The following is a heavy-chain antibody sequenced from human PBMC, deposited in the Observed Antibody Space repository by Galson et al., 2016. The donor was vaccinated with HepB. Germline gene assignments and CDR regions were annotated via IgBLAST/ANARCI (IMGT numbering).Heavy chain of an antibody. Sequence: SLRLSCAASGFTFSSYWMHWVRQAPGKGLVWVSRINSDGSSTSYADSVKGRFTISRDNAKNTLYLQMNSLRAEDTAVYYCARGSSSWSLYYYYGMDVWGQGTTVTVSS. V-gene: IGHV3-74*01. D-gene: IGHD6-13*01. J-gene: IGHJ6*02. CDR3: ARGSSSWSLYYYYGMDV. CDR2: INSDGSST. CDR1: GFTFSSYW.